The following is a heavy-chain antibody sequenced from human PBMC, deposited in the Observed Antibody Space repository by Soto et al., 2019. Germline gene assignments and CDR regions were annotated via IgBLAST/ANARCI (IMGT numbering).Heavy chain of an antibody. CDR2: TYYRSKWYA. V-gene: IGHV6-1*01. J-gene: IGHJ4*02. CDR1: GDSVSLNSAA. CDR3: ARYTSSWYLEY. Sequence: SQTLSLTCAISGDSVSLNSAAWNWIKQSPSGGLEWLGRTYYRSKWYADYAMSVRSRITINPDTSKNQFSLQLNSVTPEDTAVYYCARYTSSWYLEYWGQGTLVTVSS. D-gene: IGHD6-13*01.